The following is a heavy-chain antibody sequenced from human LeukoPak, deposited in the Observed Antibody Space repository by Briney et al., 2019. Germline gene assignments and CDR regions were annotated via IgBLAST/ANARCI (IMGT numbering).Heavy chain of an antibody. V-gene: IGHV3-23*01. J-gene: IGHJ3*02. Sequence: GGSLRLSCAGSGFSFNNYAMYWVRQAPGRGLEWVSALSSSGLSPYYADSVKGRFSISRDISKNTLYLQMNSLRAEDTAVYYCTKAGPDTYAFDIWGQGTMVTVSS. CDR3: TKAGPDTYAFDI. D-gene: IGHD2/OR15-2a*01. CDR1: GFSFNNYA. CDR2: LSSSGLSP.